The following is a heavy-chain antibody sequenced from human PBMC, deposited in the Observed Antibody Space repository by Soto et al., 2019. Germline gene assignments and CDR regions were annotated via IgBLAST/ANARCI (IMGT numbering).Heavy chain of an antibody. J-gene: IGHJ6*02. Sequence: QVQLQESGPGLVKPSQTLSLTCTVSGGSISSGGYYWSWIRQHPGKGLEWIGYSYYSGSTYYNPPLKSRVTISVDTSKNQFSLKLSSVTAADTAVYYCARRRDGYNPYYGMDVWGQGTTVTVSS. CDR3: ARRRDGYNPYYGMDV. V-gene: IGHV4-31*03. CDR1: GGSISSGGYY. CDR2: SYYSGST. D-gene: IGHD5-12*01.